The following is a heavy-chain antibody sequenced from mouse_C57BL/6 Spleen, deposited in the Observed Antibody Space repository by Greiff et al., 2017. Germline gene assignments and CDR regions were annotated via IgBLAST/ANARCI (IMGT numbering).Heavy chain of an antibody. Sequence: DAGGGLVQPKGSLKLSCAASGFSFNTYAMNWVRQAPGKGLEWVARIRSKSNNYATYYADSVKDRFTISRDDSESMLYLQMNNLKTEDTAMYYCVVLRPSFAYWGQGTLVTVSA. CDR3: VVLRPSFAY. CDR2: IRSKSNNYAT. J-gene: IGHJ3*01. CDR1: GFSFNTYA. V-gene: IGHV10-1*01. D-gene: IGHD2-4*01.